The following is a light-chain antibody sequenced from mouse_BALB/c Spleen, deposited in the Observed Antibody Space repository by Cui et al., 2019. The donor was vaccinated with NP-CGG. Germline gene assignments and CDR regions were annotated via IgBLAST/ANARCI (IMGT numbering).Light chain of an antibody. Sequence: AVVTPESAILTSPGETVTLTCRSSTGAVTTSNYANWVQEKPDHLFTGLIGGTNNRAPGVPARFSGSLIGDKAALTITGAQTEDEAIYFCALWYSNHWVFGGGTKLTVL. V-gene: IGLV1*01. CDR3: ALWYSNHWV. CDR1: TGAVTTSNY. CDR2: GTN. J-gene: IGLJ1*01.